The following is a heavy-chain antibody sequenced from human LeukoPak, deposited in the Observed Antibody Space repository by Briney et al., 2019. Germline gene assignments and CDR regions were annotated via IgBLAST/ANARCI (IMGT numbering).Heavy chain of an antibody. CDR1: GFTFSNAW. CDR2: IKSKTDGGTT. V-gene: IGHV3-15*01. D-gene: IGHD6-19*01. CDR3: TTVVYSSGWYQSNFDY. J-gene: IGHJ4*02. Sequence: KSGGSLRLSCAASGFTFSNAWTSWVRQAPGKGLEWVGRIKSKTDGGTTDYAAPVKGRFTISRDDSKNTLYLQMNSLKTEDTAVYYCTTVVYSSGWYQSNFDYWGQGTLVTVSS.